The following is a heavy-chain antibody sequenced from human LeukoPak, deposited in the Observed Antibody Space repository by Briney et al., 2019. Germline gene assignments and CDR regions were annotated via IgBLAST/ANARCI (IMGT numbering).Heavy chain of an antibody. CDR1: GGPISSYY. J-gene: IGHJ3*02. D-gene: IGHD3-16*01. CDR2: YNTSGST. Sequence: SETLSLTCSVSGGPISSYYGRWIRHPPGKALEGIVYYNTSGSTTYNPPPKSRVTISVDASKNQCSLKLSSVAAADTAVYYCARHGGGRRAFDIWGQGTMVTVSS. CDR3: ARHGGGRRAFDI. V-gene: IGHV4-4*09.